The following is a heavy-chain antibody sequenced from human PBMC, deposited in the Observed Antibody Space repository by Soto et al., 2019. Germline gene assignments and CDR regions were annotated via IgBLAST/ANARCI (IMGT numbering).Heavy chain of an antibody. J-gene: IGHJ4*02. V-gene: IGHV1-8*01. CDR3: GRGYSSSWYSLGD. D-gene: IGHD6-13*01. CDR1: GYSFISYD. CDR2: MNPNSGNT. Sequence: QVQLVQSGAEVRKPGASVKVSCKASGYSFISYDINWVRQAPGQGLEWMGWMNPNSGNTGYAQKFQGRVTMTRSTSTSTVYMGLSSLTSEDTAVYYCGRGYSSSWYSLGDWGQGTLVTVSS.